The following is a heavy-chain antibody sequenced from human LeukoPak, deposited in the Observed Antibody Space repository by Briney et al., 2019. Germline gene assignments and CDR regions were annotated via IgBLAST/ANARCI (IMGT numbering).Heavy chain of an antibody. J-gene: IGHJ6*02. D-gene: IGHD4-23*01. Sequence: SETLSLTCTVSGGSISSYYWSWIRQPAGKGLEWIGRIYTSGSTNYNPSLKSRVTMSVDTSKNQFSLKLSSVTAADTAVYYCARETLRFGGGNFRCGMDVWGQGTTVTVSS. CDR1: GGSISSYY. V-gene: IGHV4-4*07. CDR2: IYTSGST. CDR3: ARETLRFGGGNFRCGMDV.